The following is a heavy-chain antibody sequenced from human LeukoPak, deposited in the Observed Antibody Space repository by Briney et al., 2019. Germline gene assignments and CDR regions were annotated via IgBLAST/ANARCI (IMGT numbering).Heavy chain of an antibody. J-gene: IGHJ4*02. D-gene: IGHD3-9*01. CDR2: ISSSSSYI. CDR1: GFTFSSYS. CDR3: ARDPNLTGYRRLPEGFDY. V-gene: IGHV3-21*01. Sequence: GGSLRLSCAASGFTFSSYSMNWVRQAPGKGLEWVSSISSSSSYIYYADSVKGRFTISRDNAKYSLYLQMNSLRAEDTAVYYCARDPNLTGYRRLPEGFDYWGQGTLVTVSS.